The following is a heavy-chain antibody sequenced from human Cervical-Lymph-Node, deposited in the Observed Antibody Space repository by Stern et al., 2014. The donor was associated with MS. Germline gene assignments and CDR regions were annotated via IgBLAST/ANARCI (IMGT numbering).Heavy chain of an antibody. V-gene: IGHV1-69*04. CDR2: IIPIIGLA. CDR3: ARGIVTNRPASTLHNLFDP. CDR1: GGKFSSSFA. Sequence: QVQLVQSGAEVKKPGSSVNVSCQASGGKFSSSFAVSWVRQAPGPGLEWMGRIIPIIGLANYAQKFETRLTITADRSTSTVYMALSSLTSDDTALYYCARGIVTNRPASTLHNLFDPWGQGTLVTVSS. J-gene: IGHJ5*02. D-gene: IGHD4-17*01.